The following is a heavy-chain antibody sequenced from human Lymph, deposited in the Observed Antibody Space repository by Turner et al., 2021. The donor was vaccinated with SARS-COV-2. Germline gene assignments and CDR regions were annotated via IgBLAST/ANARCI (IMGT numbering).Heavy chain of an antibody. V-gene: IGHV3-23*01. J-gene: IGHJ3*02. CDR1: GFTFRSYG. D-gene: IGHD2-2*01. Sequence: EVQLLESGEGLVQPGGSLRLSCAASGFTFRSYGMSWVRQAPGKGLEWVSAISGSGGSTYYADSVKGRFTISRDNSKNTLYLQMNSLRPEDTAVYYCAKGPYCSSTSCPTVGAFDIWGQGTMVTISS. CDR2: ISGSGGST. CDR3: AKGPYCSSTSCPTVGAFDI.